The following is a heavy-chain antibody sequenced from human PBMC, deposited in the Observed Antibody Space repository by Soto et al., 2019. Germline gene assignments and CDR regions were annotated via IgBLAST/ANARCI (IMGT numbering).Heavy chain of an antibody. CDR1: GFIFSSFT. Sequence: NPGGSLRLSCVGSGFIFSSFTMTWVRQAPGMGLQYLASISKSSSLIYYADSVRGRFIISRDNSKDSVFLQMYSLRAEDTAMYYCVRGDDRVDWGQGTLVTVSS. J-gene: IGHJ4*02. V-gene: IGHV3-21*01. D-gene: IGHD1-1*01. CDR2: ISKSSSLI. CDR3: VRGDDRVD.